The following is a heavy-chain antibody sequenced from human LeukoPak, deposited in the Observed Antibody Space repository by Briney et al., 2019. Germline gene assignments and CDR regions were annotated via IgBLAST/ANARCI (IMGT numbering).Heavy chain of an antibody. J-gene: IGHJ6*02. CDR2: IKSKTDGGTT. D-gene: IGHD4-11*01. V-gene: IGHV3-15*07. CDR3: TLTSTNYYGMDV. CDR1: GFTFSNAW. Sequence: GGSLRLSCAASGFTFSNAWMNWVRQAPGKGLEWVGRIKSKTDGGTTDYAAPVKGRFTISRDDSKNTLYLQMNSLKTEDTAVYCCTLTSTNYYGMDVWGQGTTVTVSS.